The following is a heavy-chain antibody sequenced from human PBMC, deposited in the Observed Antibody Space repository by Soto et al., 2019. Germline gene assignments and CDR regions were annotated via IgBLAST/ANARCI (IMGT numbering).Heavy chain of an antibody. Sequence: ASVKVSCKASGYTFTSYAMHWVRQAPGQRLEWMGWINAGNGNTKYSQKFQGRVTITRDTSASTAYMELSSLRSEDTAVYYCARERLPGASVREFDYWGQGTLVTVSS. D-gene: IGHD1-26*01. CDR3: ARERLPGASVREFDY. CDR2: INAGNGNT. CDR1: GYTFTSYA. J-gene: IGHJ4*02. V-gene: IGHV1-3*01.